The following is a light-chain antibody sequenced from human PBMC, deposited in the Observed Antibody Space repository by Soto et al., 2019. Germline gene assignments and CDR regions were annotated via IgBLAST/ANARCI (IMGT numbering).Light chain of an antibody. J-gene: IGKJ1*01. V-gene: IGKV3-20*01. CDR3: QQYGSSVWT. CDR2: GSF. CDR1: QSLSSSY. Sequence: DIVPSQSLGTLSLSKRERATLSCRPSQSLSSSYLAWYQQKPGQAPRLLIYGSFSRATGIPDRFSGSGSGTDFTLTISRLEPEDFAVYYCQQYGSSVWTVGQGTKVDIK.